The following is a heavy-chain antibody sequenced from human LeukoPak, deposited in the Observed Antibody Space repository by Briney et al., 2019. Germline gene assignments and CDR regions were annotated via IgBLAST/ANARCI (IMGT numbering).Heavy chain of an antibody. CDR2: IYPNNGAT. CDR3: ARDGPAQMVDFDY. Sequence: ASVKVSCKASGYTFSGTGWYLYWLRQAPGQGLECMGWIYPNNGATAYAQKFQGRVAMTRDTSIATAYMELSRLRPDDTAVYYCARDGPAQMVDFDYWGQGTLVTVSS. J-gene: IGHJ4*02. V-gene: IGHV1-2*02. CDR1: GYTFSGTGWY. D-gene: IGHD3-10*01.